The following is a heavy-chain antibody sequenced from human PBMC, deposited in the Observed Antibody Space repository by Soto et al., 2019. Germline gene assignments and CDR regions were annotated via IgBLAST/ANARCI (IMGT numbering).Heavy chain of an antibody. CDR1: GYTFTSYY. CDR3: ARAGYDILTGYSPVEY. CDR2: INPSGGST. D-gene: IGHD3-9*01. J-gene: IGHJ4*02. V-gene: IGHV1-46*01. Sequence: QVQLVQSGAEVKKPGASVKVSCKASGYTFTSYYMHWVRQAPGQGLEWMGIINPSGGSTSYAQKFQGRVTMTRDTSTSTVYMELSSLRSEDTAVYYCARAGYDILTGYSPVEYWGQGTLVTVSS.